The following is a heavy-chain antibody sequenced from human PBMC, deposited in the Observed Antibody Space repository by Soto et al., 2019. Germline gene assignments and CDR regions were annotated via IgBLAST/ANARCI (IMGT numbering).Heavy chain of an antibody. CDR1: GHSCTIYW. CDR2: IYPGDSET. D-gene: IGHD1-7*01. J-gene: IGHJ6*02. V-gene: IGHV5-51*01. CDR3: ARHDPRYNWNYGDYYYYYGMDF. Sequence: GPYLKISCMGSGHSCTIYWMGWVRQMPEKGMEWMAIIYPGDSETRYSPSLHLQVSIPADKSISIAYLQWSSLKSSDTAMYYCARHDPRYNWNYGDYYYYYGMDFWGQGTTVTVSS.